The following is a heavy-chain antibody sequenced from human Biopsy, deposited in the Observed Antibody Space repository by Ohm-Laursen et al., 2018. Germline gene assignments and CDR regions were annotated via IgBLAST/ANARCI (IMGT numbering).Heavy chain of an antibody. CDR3: ARDTPETYDYDNDDNSPFPRRYIDY. J-gene: IGHJ4*02. Sequence: SLRLSCTASGFTFSDYALHWVRNAPAKGLEWVSGVSWNSDTIGYSDSVKGRFTISRDNAKNSLYLQMNSLRAEDTAVYYCARDTPETYDYDNDDNSPFPRRYIDYWGQGTLVTVSS. CDR2: VSWNSDTI. D-gene: IGHD3-22*01. V-gene: IGHV3-9*01. CDR1: GFTFSDYA.